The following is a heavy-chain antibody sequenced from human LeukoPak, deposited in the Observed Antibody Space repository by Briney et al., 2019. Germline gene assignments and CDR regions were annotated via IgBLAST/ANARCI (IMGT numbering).Heavy chain of an antibody. CDR1: GGTFSSYA. Sequence: SVKVSCKASGGTFSSYAISWVRQAPGQGLEWMGRIIPIFGTANYAQKFQGRVTITTDESTSTAYMELSSLRSEDTAVYYCARKGYCGGGSCYSDDAFDIWGQGTMVTVSS. J-gene: IGHJ3*02. D-gene: IGHD2-15*01. V-gene: IGHV1-69*05. CDR3: ARKGYCGGGSCYSDDAFDI. CDR2: IIPIFGTA.